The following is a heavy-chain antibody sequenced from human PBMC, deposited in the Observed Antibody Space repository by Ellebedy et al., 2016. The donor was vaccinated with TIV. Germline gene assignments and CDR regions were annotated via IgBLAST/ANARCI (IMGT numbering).Heavy chain of an antibody. Sequence: PGGSLRLSCAASGFTFSSYSMNWVRQAPGKGLEWVSYISSSGSTVYYADSVKGRFTISRDNAKNSLYLQMSSLRAEDTAVYYCAKDQSSVAGAFFDYWGQGALVTVSS. D-gene: IGHD6-19*01. CDR3: AKDQSSVAGAFFDY. V-gene: IGHV3-48*04. CDR2: ISSSGSTV. J-gene: IGHJ4*02. CDR1: GFTFSSYS.